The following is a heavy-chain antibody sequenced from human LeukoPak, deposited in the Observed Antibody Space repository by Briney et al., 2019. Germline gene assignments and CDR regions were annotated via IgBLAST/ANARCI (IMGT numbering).Heavy chain of an antibody. Sequence: PGGSLRLSCAASGFTFSSYAMSWVRQAPGKGLEWVSAISGSGGSTYYADSVKGRFTISRDNSKNTLYLQMNSLRAEDTAVYYCAKDQGTILLWFGEIRAWGQGTLVTVSS. CDR3: AKDQGTILLWFGEIRA. J-gene: IGHJ5*02. CDR1: GFTFSSYA. CDR2: ISGSGGST. V-gene: IGHV3-23*01. D-gene: IGHD3-10*01.